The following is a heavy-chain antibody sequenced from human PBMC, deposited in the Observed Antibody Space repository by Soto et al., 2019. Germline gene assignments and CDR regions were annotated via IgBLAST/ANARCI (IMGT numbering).Heavy chain of an antibody. CDR1: GGSISSGGYY. V-gene: IGHV4-31*03. Sequence: QVQLQESGPGLVKPSQTLSLTCTVSGGSISSGGYYWSWIRQHPGKGLEWIGYIYYSGSTYYNPSLTIRVPISVSTSTTQFPLTLSSVSVAATAVDYCARVCGGACHYGMDVWGQGTTVTVSS. J-gene: IGHJ6*02. D-gene: IGHD2-21*02. CDR3: ARVCGGACHYGMDV. CDR2: IYYSGST.